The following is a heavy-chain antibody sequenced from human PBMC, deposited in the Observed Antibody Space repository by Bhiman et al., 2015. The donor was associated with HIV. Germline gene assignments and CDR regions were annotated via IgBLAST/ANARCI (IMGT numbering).Heavy chain of an antibody. CDR1: GFTFSSYS. Sequence: EVQLVESGGGLVQPGGSLRLSCAASGFTFSSYSMNWVRQAPGKGLEWVSYISSSSSTIYYADSVKGRFTISRDNAKNSLYLQMNSLRAEDTAVYYCAEGAAGNWFDPWGQGTLVTVSS. J-gene: IGHJ5*02. CDR2: ISSSSSTI. CDR3: AEGAAGNWFDP. V-gene: IGHV3-48*01. D-gene: IGHD2-15*01.